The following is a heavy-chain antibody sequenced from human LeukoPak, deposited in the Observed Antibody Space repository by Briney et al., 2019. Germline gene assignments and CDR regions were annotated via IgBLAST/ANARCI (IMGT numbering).Heavy chain of an antibody. CDR1: GFTFSGYG. D-gene: IGHD5-12*01. V-gene: IGHV3-30*03. CDR3: TRYDSSRFDP. CDR2: IAYDGSKK. Sequence: PGRSLRLSCAGSGFTFSGYGMHWVRQAPGKGLGWVAGIAYDGSKKHYADSVKGRFTISRDNSRNTMDLQMNSLGGEDTAVYHCTRYDSSRFDPWGQGTVVTVSS. J-gene: IGHJ5*02.